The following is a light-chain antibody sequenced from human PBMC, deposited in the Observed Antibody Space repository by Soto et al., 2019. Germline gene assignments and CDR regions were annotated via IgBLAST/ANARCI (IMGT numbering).Light chain of an antibody. CDR3: SSYTTTPRL. Sequence: QSALTQPASVSGSPGQSITISCTGTSSDIGSNNYVSWFQQRPGKSPTLIIYEVSNRPSGVSTHCSGSKSGNTASLTISGLLPEDEAEYYCSSYTTTPRLLGGGTKLTVL. CDR1: SSDIGSNNY. V-gene: IGLV2-14*01. J-gene: IGLJ3*02. CDR2: EVS.